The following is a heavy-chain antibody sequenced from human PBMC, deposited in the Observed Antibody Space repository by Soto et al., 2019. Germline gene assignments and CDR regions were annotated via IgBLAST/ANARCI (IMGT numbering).Heavy chain of an antibody. CDR1: GGSFSGYY. Sequence: SETLSLTCAVYGGSFSGYYWSWIRQPPGKGLEWIGEINHSGSTNYNPSLKSRVTMSVDTSKNQFSLKLSSVTAADTAVYYCARAAPTMVRGVISADYWGQGTLVTVS. V-gene: IGHV4-34*01. CDR2: INHSGST. J-gene: IGHJ4*02. D-gene: IGHD3-10*01. CDR3: ARAAPTMVRGVISADY.